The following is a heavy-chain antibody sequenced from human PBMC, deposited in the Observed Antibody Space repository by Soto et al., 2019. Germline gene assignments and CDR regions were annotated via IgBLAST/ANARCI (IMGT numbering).Heavy chain of an antibody. CDR3: ARDSNYYDVGGLDY. V-gene: IGHV4-38-2*02. D-gene: IGHD3-22*01. Sequence: PAGTLSLTCAVSGYSFSRGYYWGWIRQPPGKGLGWIGGIYHSGSTYYDPSLKSRVTISVDTSKNQVSLRLSSVTAAETAVYYCARDSNYYDVGGLDYWGHGTLVTVSS. J-gene: IGHJ4*01. CDR1: GYSFSRGYY. CDR2: IYHSGST.